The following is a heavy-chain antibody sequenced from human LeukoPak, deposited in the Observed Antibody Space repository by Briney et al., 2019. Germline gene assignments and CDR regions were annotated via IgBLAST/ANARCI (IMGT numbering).Heavy chain of an antibody. CDR3: ASSNWLRDANFDS. J-gene: IGHJ4*02. D-gene: IGHD5-12*01. CDR2: LYYGGST. V-gene: IGHV4-39*07. Sequence: KSAETLSLTCTLSCRSISSSSYYWGWIREPPGKGLEWIGSLYYGGSTNYNTFFKSRVTISVDKSKNQFSLKLSSVTAEDTAVYYCASSNWLRDANFDSWGQGALVTVSS. CDR1: CRSISSSSYY.